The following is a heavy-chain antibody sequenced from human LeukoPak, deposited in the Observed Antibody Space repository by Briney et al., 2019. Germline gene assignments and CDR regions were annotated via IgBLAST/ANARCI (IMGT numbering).Heavy chain of an antibody. Sequence: SETLSLTCTVSGGSISSYYWSWIRQPPGKGLEWIGYIYYSGSTNHNPSLKSRVTISVDTSKNQFSLKLSSVTAADTAVYYCARDSYGDSGFDYWGQGTLVTVSS. CDR1: GGSISSYY. J-gene: IGHJ4*02. CDR2: IYYSGST. V-gene: IGHV4-59*01. CDR3: ARDSYGDSGFDY. D-gene: IGHD4-17*01.